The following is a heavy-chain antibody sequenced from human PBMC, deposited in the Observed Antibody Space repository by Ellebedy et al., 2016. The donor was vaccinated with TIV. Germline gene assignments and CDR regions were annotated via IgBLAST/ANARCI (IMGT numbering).Heavy chain of an antibody. Sequence: GGSLRLXXAASGFTFDDYAMHWVRQAPGKGLEWVSVISWNSGSIGYADSVKGRFTISIDNAKNSLYLQMNSLRAEDTALYYCAKEGDSSGYRYYYMDVWGKGTTVTVSS. CDR3: AKEGDSSGYRYYYMDV. J-gene: IGHJ6*03. D-gene: IGHD3-22*01. CDR2: ISWNSGSI. CDR1: GFTFDDYA. V-gene: IGHV3-9*01.